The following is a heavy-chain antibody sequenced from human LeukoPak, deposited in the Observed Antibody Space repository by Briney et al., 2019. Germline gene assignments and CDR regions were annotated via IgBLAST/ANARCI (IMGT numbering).Heavy chain of an antibody. Sequence: PAGSLRLSCAASGFSFSVYEMHWVRQAPGKGLEWIGSIYYSGSTYYNPSLKSRVTISVDTSKNQFSLKLSSVTAADTAVYYCARLEMATIDYWGQGTRVTVSS. D-gene: IGHD5-24*01. J-gene: IGHJ4*02. CDR2: IYYSGST. CDR1: GFSFSVYE. V-gene: IGHV4-39*01. CDR3: ARLEMATIDY.